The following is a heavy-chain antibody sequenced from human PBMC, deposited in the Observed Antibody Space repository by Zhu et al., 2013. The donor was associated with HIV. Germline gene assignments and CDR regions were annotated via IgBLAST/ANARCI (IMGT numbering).Heavy chain of an antibody. CDR1: GGSFSGYY. CDR2: INHSGST. Sequence: QVQLQQWGAGLLKPSETLSLTCAVYGGSFSGYYWSWIRQPPGKGLEWIGEINHSGSTNYNPSLKSRVTISVDTSKNQFSLKLSSVAAADTAVYYCARTGLRLYYYYYYGMDVWGQGTTVTVSS. D-gene: IGHD5-12*01. J-gene: IGHJ6*02. CDR3: ARTGLRLYYYYYYGMDV. V-gene: IGHV4-34*01.